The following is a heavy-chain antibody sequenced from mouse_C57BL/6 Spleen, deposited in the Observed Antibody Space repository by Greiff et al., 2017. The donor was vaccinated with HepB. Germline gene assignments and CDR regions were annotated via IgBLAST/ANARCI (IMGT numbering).Heavy chain of an antibody. J-gene: IGHJ3*01. D-gene: IGHD2-4*01. Sequence: QVQLQQPGAELVKPGASVKLSCKASGYTFTSYWMQWVKQRPGQGLEWIGEIDPSDSYTNYNQKFKGKATLTVDKSSSTADMQLSSLTSEDSAVYYWSRGAITSGFAYWGQGTLVTVSA. CDR2: IDPSDSYT. CDR1: GYTFTSYW. V-gene: IGHV1-50*01. CDR3: SRGAITSGFAY.